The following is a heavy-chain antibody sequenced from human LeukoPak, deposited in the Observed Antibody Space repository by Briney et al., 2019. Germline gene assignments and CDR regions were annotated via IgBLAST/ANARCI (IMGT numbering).Heavy chain of an antibody. CDR3: AIPRRSSRDHDSGGFDS. CDR2: IIPRLGTS. J-gene: IGHJ4*02. CDR1: GGTFTTYA. V-gene: IGHV1-69*04. Sequence: SVKVSCKASGGTFTTYAINWIRQAPGQGLEWMGLIIPRLGTSNYAQKFQGRVTFTADKSTSTAYVDLSSLRSEDTAVYYCAIPRRSSRDHDSGGFDSWGQGTLVTVSS. D-gene: IGHD3-10*01.